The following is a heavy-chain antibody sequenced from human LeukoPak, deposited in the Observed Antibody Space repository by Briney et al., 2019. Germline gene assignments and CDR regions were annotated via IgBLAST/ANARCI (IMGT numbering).Heavy chain of an antibody. J-gene: IGHJ4*02. Sequence: ASVKVSCKASGYTFTSYGISWVRQAPGQGLEWMGWISAYNGNTNYAQKLQGRVTMTTDTSTSTAYMELRSLRSDDTAVYYCARRAGEEWELSSFDYWGQGTLVTVSS. D-gene: IGHD1-26*01. V-gene: IGHV1-18*01. CDR3: ARRAGEEWELSSFDY. CDR2: ISAYNGNT. CDR1: GYTFTSYG.